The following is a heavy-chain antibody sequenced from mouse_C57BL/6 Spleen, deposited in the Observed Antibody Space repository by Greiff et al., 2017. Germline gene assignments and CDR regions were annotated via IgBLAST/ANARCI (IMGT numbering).Heavy chain of an antibody. Sequence: VKLMGSGPELVKPGASVKISCKASGYAFSSSWMNWVKQRPGKGLEWIGRIYPGDGDTNYNGKFKGKATLTADKSSSTAYIQLSSLTSEDSAVYFCAREDSYYFDYWGQGTTLTVSS. CDR3: AREDSYYFDY. J-gene: IGHJ2*01. V-gene: IGHV1-82*01. CDR1: GYAFSSSW. CDR2: IYPGDGDT.